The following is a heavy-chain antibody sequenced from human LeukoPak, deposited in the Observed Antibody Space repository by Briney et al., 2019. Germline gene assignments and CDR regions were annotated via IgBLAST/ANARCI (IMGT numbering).Heavy chain of an antibody. CDR1: GGSISGYY. CDR3: ARANGYIGVLDY. CDR2: SSDSGTT. J-gene: IGHJ4*02. D-gene: IGHD5-18*01. V-gene: IGHV4-59*01. Sequence: PSETLSLTCTVSGGSISGYYWSWIRQPPGQRLEYIGCSSDSGTTNYNPSLKSRVTISVGASKNQFSLNLNSVTAEDTAIYYCARANGYIGVLDYWGQGTLATVSS.